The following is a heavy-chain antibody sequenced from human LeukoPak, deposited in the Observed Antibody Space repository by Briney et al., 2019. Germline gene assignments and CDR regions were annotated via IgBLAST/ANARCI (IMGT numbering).Heavy chain of an antibody. D-gene: IGHD1-14*01. Sequence: SETLSLTCTVSGGSISSYYWSWIRQPPGKGLEWIGYIYYSGSTNYNPSLKSRVTISVDTSKNQFSLKLSSVTAADTAVYYCARCKAGAGVYYYYGMDVWGQGTTATVSS. J-gene: IGHJ6*02. V-gene: IGHV4-59*01. CDR3: ARCKAGAGVYYYYGMDV. CDR2: IYYSGST. CDR1: GGSISSYY.